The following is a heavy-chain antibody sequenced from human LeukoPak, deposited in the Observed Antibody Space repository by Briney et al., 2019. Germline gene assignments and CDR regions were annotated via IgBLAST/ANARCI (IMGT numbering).Heavy chain of an antibody. CDR1: GFTFSSYS. J-gene: IGHJ4*02. Sequence: GGSLRLSCAASGFTFSSYSMHWVRQAPGKGLEWVASITSSGSYIYYADSVKGRFTISRDNAKNSLDLQMNSLRAEDTAVYYCAREPRWESLDYWGQGTLVTVSS. CDR3: AREPRWESLDY. V-gene: IGHV3-21*01. CDR2: ITSSGSYI. D-gene: IGHD1-26*01.